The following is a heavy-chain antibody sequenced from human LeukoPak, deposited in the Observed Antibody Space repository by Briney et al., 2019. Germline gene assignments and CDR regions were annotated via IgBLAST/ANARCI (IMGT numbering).Heavy chain of an antibody. V-gene: IGHV3-30*02. D-gene: IGHD2-21*02. Sequence: GGSLRLSCAASGFTFSSYGMHRVRQAPGKGLEWVAFIRYDGSNKYYADSVKGRFTISRDNSKNTLYLQMNSLRTEDTAVYYCANNCGGDCPEYFQHWGQGTLVTVSS. J-gene: IGHJ1*01. CDR1: GFTFSSYG. CDR3: ANNCGGDCPEYFQH. CDR2: IRYDGSNK.